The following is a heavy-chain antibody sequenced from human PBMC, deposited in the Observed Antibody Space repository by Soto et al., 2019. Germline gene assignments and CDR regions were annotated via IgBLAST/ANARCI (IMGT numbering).Heavy chain of an antibody. Sequence: GGSLRLSCSASGFTFHNFAMSWVRQAPGKGLEWVSGTIGSGGSSNYADSAKGRFAVSRDNTKSTLYLQMNALRAEGTAVYYCAKAGRYSGYDFFDSWGQGTLVTVSS. CDR1: GFTFHNFA. CDR2: TIGSGGSS. D-gene: IGHD5-12*01. CDR3: AKAGRYSGYDFFDS. J-gene: IGHJ4*02. V-gene: IGHV3-23*01.